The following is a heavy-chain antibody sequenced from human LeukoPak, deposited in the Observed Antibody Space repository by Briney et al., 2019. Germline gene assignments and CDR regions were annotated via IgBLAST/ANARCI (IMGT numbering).Heavy chain of an antibody. J-gene: IGHJ4*02. Sequence: GGSLRLSCEASGFTFSHYSMSWVRQAPGKGLEWVARIKQDGSENYYVDSVKGRFTISRDNAKDSLFLQMNSLRGDDTAVYYCARGDYGGLYFAYWGQGTLVTVSS. V-gene: IGHV3-7*04. D-gene: IGHD4-23*01. CDR1: GFTFSHYS. CDR2: IKQDGSEN. CDR3: ARGDYGGLYFAY.